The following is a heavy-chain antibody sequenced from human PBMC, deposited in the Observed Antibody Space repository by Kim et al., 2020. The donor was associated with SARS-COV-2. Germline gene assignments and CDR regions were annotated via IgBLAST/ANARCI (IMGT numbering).Heavy chain of an antibody. J-gene: IGHJ4*02. CDR3: AHSDEYCSGGSCYSALDY. D-gene: IGHD2-15*01. CDR1: GFSLSTSGVG. Sequence: SGPTLVNPTQTLTLTCTFSGFSLSTSGVGVGWIRQPPGKALEWLALIYWDDDKRYSPSLKSRLTITKDTSKNQVVLTMTNMDPVDTATYYCAHSDEYCSGGSCYSALDYWGQGTLVTVSS. V-gene: IGHV2-5*02. CDR2: IYWDDDK.